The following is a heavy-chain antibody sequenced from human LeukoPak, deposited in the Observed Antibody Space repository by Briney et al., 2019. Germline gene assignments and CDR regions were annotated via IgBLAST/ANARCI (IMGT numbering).Heavy chain of an antibody. D-gene: IGHD3-22*01. Sequence: PGGSLRLSCAASGFTFSSYAMHWVRQAPGKGLEWVAVISYDGSNKYYADSVKGRFTISRDNSKNTLYLQMNSLRAEDTAVYYCARGGQLAKGYYDSSGYYYEDYWGQGTLVTVSS. CDR1: GFTFSSYA. CDR2: ISYDGSNK. V-gene: IGHV3-30*14. CDR3: ARGGQLAKGYYDSSGYYYEDY. J-gene: IGHJ4*02.